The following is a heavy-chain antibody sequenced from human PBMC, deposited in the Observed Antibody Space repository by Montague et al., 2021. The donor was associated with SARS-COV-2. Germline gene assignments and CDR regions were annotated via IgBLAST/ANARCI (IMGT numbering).Heavy chain of an antibody. CDR2: SYHSGTT. CDR3: ARAPYYGPGKPYQFDY. Sequence: SETLSLTCTVSGYPINSNYYWGWIRQPPGKGLEWIGCSYHSGTTHYHPSLKSRVTISLDTSNNHLSLKVTSVTAADTAVYYCARAPYYGPGKPYQFDYWGRGTRVTVSS. CDR1: GYPINSNYY. D-gene: IGHD3-10*01. V-gene: IGHV4-38-2*02. J-gene: IGHJ4*02.